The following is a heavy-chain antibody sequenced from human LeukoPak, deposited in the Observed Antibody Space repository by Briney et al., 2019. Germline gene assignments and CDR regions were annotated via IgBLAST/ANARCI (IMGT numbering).Heavy chain of an antibody. J-gene: IGHJ4*02. D-gene: IGHD1-14*01. CDR3: AILPTV. CDR1: GASISGDY. CDR2: IYNSLN. Sequence: SETLSLTCTVSGASISGDYWSWVRQPPGQRLEFIGYIYNSLNDYNPSLKSRVIISSDPSKNQFSLRLSSMTAADTAVYYCAILPTVWGKGTLVTVSS. V-gene: IGHV4-59*01.